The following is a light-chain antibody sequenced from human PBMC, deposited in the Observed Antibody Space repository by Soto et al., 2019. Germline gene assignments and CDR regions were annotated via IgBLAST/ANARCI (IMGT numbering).Light chain of an antibody. J-gene: IGKJ5*01. V-gene: IGKV3-20*01. Sequence: EIVMPQSPATLSVSPGQRATLSCRASQSVSDKLAWFQQKPGQAPRLLIYGASSRATGIPDRFSGSGSGTDFTLTISRLEPEDFAVYYCQQYGSSITFGQGTRLDI. CDR2: GAS. CDR3: QQYGSSIT. CDR1: QSVSDK.